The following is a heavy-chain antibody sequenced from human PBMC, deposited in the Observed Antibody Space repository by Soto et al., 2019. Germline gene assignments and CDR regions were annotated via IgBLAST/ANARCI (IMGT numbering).Heavy chain of an antibody. J-gene: IGHJ4*02. CDR1: GFTFSSYC. CDR3: ATDKRSSPLDY. CDR2: ISSITRTI. Sequence: EVQLVESGGGSVQPGGSLRLSCAASGFTFSSYCMNCVRQAPGKGLEWFSYISSITRTIYYADSVMCRFTISRDNAKNSPYAQRNSLRAADTAVYYCATDKRSSPLDYWGPGTLVTVSS. V-gene: IGHV3-48*01. D-gene: IGHD2-15*01.